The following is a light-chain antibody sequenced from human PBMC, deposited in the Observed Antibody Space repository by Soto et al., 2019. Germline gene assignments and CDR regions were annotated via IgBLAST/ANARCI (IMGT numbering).Light chain of an antibody. V-gene: IGLV1-40*01. Sequence: QSVLTQPPSVSAAPGQRVTISCTGSSSNIGAGYDVHWYQQLPGTAPKLLLYGNSNRPSGVADRYSGSKSGTSASLAITGPRAEDEAEYYYQSYDSSLGGWVFGGGTKLTVL. J-gene: IGLJ3*02. CDR3: QSYDSSLGGWV. CDR1: SSNIGAGYD. CDR2: GNS.